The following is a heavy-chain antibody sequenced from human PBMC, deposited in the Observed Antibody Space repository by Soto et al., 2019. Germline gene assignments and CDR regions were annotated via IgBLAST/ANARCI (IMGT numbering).Heavy chain of an antibody. V-gene: IGHV3-23*01. D-gene: IGHD6-13*01. CDR3: ARVKREYSSSWYFKLSGWFDP. Sequence: GALRLSCAASGFTFSSYAMSWVRQAPGKGLEWVSAISGSGGSTYYADSVKGRFTISRDNSKNTLYLQMNSLRAEDTAVYYCARVKREYSSSWYFKLSGWFDPWGQGTLVTVSS. J-gene: IGHJ5*02. CDR2: ISGSGGST. CDR1: GFTFSSYA.